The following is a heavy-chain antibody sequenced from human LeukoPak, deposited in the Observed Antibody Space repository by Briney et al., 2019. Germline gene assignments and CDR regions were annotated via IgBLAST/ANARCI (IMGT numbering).Heavy chain of an antibody. D-gene: IGHD3-22*01. J-gene: IGHJ4*02. V-gene: IGHV3-21*01. CDR2: ISSSSSYT. Sequence: TGGSLRLSCAASGFTFSSYSMNWVRQAPGKGLEWVSSISSSSSYTYYADSVKGRFTISRDNAKNSLYLQMNSLRAEDTAVYYCARGYYYDSSGYTYWGQGTLVTVSS. CDR3: ARGYYYDSSGYTY. CDR1: GFTFSSYS.